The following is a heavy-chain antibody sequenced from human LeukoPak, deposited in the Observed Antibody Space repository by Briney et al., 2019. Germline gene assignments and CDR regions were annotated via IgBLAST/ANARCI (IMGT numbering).Heavy chain of an antibody. CDR2: ISNNGGST. CDR1: GFTFSSYA. J-gene: IGHJ4*02. V-gene: IGHV3-64D*09. Sequence: GGSLRLSCSASGFTFSSYAMHWVRQAPGKGLEYVSVISNNGGSTYHADPVKGRFTISRDNSKNTVYLQMSSLRAEDTAVYFCVRNRRIAEAGPDFDYWGQGTLVTVSS. D-gene: IGHD6-13*01. CDR3: VRNRRIAEAGPDFDY.